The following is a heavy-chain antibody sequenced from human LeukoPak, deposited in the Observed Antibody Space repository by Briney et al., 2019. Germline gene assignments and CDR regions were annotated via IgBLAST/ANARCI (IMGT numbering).Heavy chain of an antibody. CDR1: GFIFTSSD. D-gene: IGHD1-26*01. J-gene: IGHJ4*02. Sequence: GGSLRLSCVASGFIFTSSDMHWVRQAPGKGLEWVAFVRYDGTNKYHADSVKGRLTISRDNSKNTLYLQMNSLRAEDTAIYYCAKEYTGTFSPFPSYFDNWGQGTLVTVSS. V-gene: IGHV3-30*02. CDR2: VRYDGTNK. CDR3: AKEYTGTFSPFPSYFDN.